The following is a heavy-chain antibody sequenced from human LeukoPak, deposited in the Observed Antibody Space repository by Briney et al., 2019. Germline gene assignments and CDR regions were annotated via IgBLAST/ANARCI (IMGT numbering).Heavy chain of an antibody. J-gene: IGHJ5*02. CDR3: ARHGEGITIFGVVRNWFDP. Sequence: SETLSLTCTVSGGSISSSSYYWGWIRQPPGTGLEWIGSIYYSGSTYYNPSLKSRVTISVDTSKNQFSLKLSSVTAADTAVYYCARHGEGITIFGVVRNWFDPWGQGTLVTVSS. V-gene: IGHV4-39*01. D-gene: IGHD3-3*01. CDR2: IYYSGST. CDR1: GGSISSSSYY.